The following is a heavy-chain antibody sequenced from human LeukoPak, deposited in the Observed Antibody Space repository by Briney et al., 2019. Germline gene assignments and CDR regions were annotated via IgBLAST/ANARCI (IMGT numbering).Heavy chain of an antibody. CDR2: IIPMFGTP. CDR3: ARDSDVPYSSSWYRWFDP. Sequence: SVKVSCKASGDTFSNYAISWVRQAPGQGLEWMGSIIPMFGTPNNAQKFQDRVTITADKSTNTAYMELSSLRSEDTAVYYCARDSDVPYSSSWYRWFDPWGQGTLVTVSS. J-gene: IGHJ5*02. D-gene: IGHD6-13*01. CDR1: GDTFSNYA. V-gene: IGHV1-69*06.